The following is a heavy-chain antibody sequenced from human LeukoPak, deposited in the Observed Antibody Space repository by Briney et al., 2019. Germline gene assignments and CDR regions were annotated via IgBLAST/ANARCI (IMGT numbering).Heavy chain of an antibody. Sequence: SGPALVKPTQTLTLTCTFSGFSLSTSGMCVSWIRQPPGKALEWLARIDWDDDKYYSTSLKTRLTISKDTSKNQVVLTMTNMDPVDTATYYCARIRASYDSSGYPDYWGQGTLVTVSS. D-gene: IGHD3-22*01. CDR2: IDWDDDK. J-gene: IGHJ4*02. V-gene: IGHV2-70*11. CDR1: GFSLSTSGMC. CDR3: ARIRASYDSSGYPDY.